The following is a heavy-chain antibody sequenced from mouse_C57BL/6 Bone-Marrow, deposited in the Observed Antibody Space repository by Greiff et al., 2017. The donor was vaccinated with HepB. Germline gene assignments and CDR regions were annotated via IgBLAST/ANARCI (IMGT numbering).Heavy chain of an antibody. Sequence: EVQLQQSGPGLVKPSQSLSLTCSVTGYSITSGYYWNWIRQFPGNKLEWMGYISYDGRNKYNPSLKNRISITRDTLKNQFFLKLNSVTTEDTATYYCARVSSWFAYWGQGTLFTVSA. CDR1: GYSITSGYY. CDR2: ISYDGRN. V-gene: IGHV3-6*01. J-gene: IGHJ3*01. CDR3: ARVSSWFAY.